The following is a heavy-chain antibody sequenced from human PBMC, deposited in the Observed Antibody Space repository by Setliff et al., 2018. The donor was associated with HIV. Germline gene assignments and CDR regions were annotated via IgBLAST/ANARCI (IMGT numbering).Heavy chain of an antibody. CDR1: GASISSYS. J-gene: IGHJ4*02. CDR2: ISSSSSTI. D-gene: IGHD6-13*01. CDR3: ARSRAAGFDY. V-gene: IGHV3-48*01. Sequence: GGSLSLTCTVSGASISSYSMNWVRQAPGKGLEWVSYISSSSSTIYYADSVKGRFTISRDNAKNSLYLQMNSLRAEDTAVYYCARSRAAGFDYWGQGTLVTVSS.